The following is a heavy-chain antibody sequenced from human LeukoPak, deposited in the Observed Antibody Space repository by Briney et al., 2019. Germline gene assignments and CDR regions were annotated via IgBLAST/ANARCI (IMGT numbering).Heavy chain of an antibody. CDR2: IYTSGST. Sequence: SQTLSLTCTVSGGSISSGSYYWSWIRQPAGKGLEWIGRIYTSGSTNYNPSLKSRVTISVDTSKNQFSLKLSSVTAADTAVYYCAREPPYGSGSYSYAFDIWGQGTMVTVSS. CDR3: AREPPYGSGSYSYAFDI. D-gene: IGHD3-10*01. CDR1: GGSISSGSYY. J-gene: IGHJ3*02. V-gene: IGHV4-61*02.